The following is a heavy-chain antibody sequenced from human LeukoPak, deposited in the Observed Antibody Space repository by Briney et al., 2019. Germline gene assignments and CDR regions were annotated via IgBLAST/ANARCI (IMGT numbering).Heavy chain of an antibody. J-gene: IGHJ4*02. CDR3: ARGVPNSGYDPYYFDY. D-gene: IGHD5-12*01. V-gene: IGHV4-61*02. CDR1: GGSISSGSYY. Sequence: PSETLSLTCTVSGGSISSGSYYWSWIRQPAGKGLEWIGRIYTSGSTNYNPSLKSRVTISVDTSKNQFSLKLSSVTAADTAVYYCARGVPNSGYDPYYFDYWGQGTLVTVSS. CDR2: IYTSGST.